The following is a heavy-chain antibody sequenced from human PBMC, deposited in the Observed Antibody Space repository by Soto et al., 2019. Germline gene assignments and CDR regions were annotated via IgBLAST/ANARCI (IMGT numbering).Heavy chain of an antibody. CDR3: ATPQDYDGCLDP. CDR1: GYTFTSYA. Sequence: GASVKVSCKASGYTFTSYAIHWVRQAPGQRLEWMGWINAGNGNTKYSQKFQDRVTITRDTSASTAYMELSSLRSEDTAVYYCATPQDYDGCLDPWGQGTLVTVSS. J-gene: IGHJ4*02. V-gene: IGHV1-3*01. D-gene: IGHD3-22*01. CDR2: INAGNGNT.